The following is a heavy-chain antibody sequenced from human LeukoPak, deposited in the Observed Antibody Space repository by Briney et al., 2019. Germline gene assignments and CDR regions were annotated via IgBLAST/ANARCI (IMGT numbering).Heavy chain of an antibody. CDR1: GGSFSGYY. J-gene: IGHJ4*02. Sequence: PSETLSLTCAVYGGSFSGYYWSLIRQPPGKGLEWIGEINHSGSTNYNPSLKSRVTISVDTSKNQFSLKLSSVTAADTAVYYCAREVAVAGFDYWGQGTLVTVSS. CDR2: INHSGST. CDR3: AREVAVAGFDY. V-gene: IGHV4-34*01. D-gene: IGHD6-19*01.